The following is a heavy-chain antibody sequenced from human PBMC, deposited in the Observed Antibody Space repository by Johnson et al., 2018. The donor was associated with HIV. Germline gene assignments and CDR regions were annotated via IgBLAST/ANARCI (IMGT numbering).Heavy chain of an antibody. J-gene: IGHJ3*02. CDR3: ARGDCTNGVCPPPRRDAFDI. D-gene: IGHD2-8*01. CDR1: GFTFSSYA. V-gene: IGHV3-30*04. CDR2: ISYDGSNK. Sequence: VQLVESGGGVVQPGRSLRLSCAASGFTFSSYAINWVRQAPGKGLEWVAVISYDGSNKYYADSVKGRFTISRANAKNSLYLQMNSLRAEDTAVYYCARGDCTNGVCPPPRRDAFDIWGQGTMVTVSS.